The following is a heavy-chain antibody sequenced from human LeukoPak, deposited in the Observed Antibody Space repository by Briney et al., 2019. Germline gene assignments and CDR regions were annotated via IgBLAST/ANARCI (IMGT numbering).Heavy chain of an antibody. D-gene: IGHD2/OR15-2a*01. J-gene: IGHJ4*02. V-gene: IGHV4-59*08. CDR1: GGSISNYY. CDR3: AGHHPRNTVDF. Sequence: KPSETLSLTCTVSGGSISNYYWSWIRQPPGKGLEWIGYISHSGSTNYSPSLKSRVTISLGTSKNQFSLKLSSVTAADTAVYYCAGHHPRNTVDFWGQGTLVTVSS. CDR2: ISHSGST.